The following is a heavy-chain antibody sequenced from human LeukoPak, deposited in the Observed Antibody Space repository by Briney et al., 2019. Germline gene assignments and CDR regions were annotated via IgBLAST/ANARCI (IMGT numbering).Heavy chain of an antibody. V-gene: IGHV4-34*01. Sequence: SETLSLTCAVYGGSFSGYYWSWIRQPPGKGLEWIGEINHSGSTNYNPSLKSRVTISVDTSKNQFFLKLSSVTAADTAVYYCARRDYGGNSKRGYYFDYWGQGTLVTVSS. CDR3: ARRDYGGNSKRGYYFDY. CDR2: INHSGST. D-gene: IGHD4-23*01. J-gene: IGHJ4*02. CDR1: GGSFSGYY.